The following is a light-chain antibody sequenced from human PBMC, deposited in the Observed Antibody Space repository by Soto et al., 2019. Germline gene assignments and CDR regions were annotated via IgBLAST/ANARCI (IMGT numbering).Light chain of an antibody. CDR2: GAS. CDR1: QSVSSSY. V-gene: IGKV3-20*01. Sequence: EIVLTQSPGTLSLSPGERATLSCRASQSVSSSYLAWYQQKPDQAPRLLIYGASSRATGSPDRFSGSGSGTDFNLTNSRLEPEDFAVYYCQQYGSSPLTFGGGTKVEIK. CDR3: QQYGSSPLT. J-gene: IGKJ4*01.